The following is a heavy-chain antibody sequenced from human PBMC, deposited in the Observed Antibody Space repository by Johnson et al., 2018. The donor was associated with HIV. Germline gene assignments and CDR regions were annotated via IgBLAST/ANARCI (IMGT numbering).Heavy chain of an antibody. CDR2: ISYDGTNK. V-gene: IGHV3-30*19. CDR1: GFTITTYG. Sequence: VQLVESGGGVVQPGRSLRLSCVASGFTITTYGMHWVRQAPGEGLEWVAVISYDGTNKYYADSVKGRFTISRDNSKNTVYLQMNSLRADDTAMYYCAKADTMAGDAFDIWGQGTMVTVSS. CDR3: AKADTMAGDAFDI. J-gene: IGHJ3*02. D-gene: IGHD2-2*01.